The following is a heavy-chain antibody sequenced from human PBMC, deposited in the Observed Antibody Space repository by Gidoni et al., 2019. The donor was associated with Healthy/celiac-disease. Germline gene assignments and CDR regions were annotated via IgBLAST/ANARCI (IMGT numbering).Heavy chain of an antibody. J-gene: IGHJ4*02. V-gene: IGHV3-23*01. CDR2: ISGSGGST. Sequence: EVQLLESGGGLVQPGGSLRLYGAASGFTFSSYAMSGVRQAPGKGLGWVSAISGSGGSTYSADSVQGRFTISRDNSKNTLYLQMNSLRAEDTAVYYCAKFRPGVAFDYFDYWGQGTLVTVSS. CDR3: AKFRPGVAFDYFDY. CDR1: GFTFSSYA. D-gene: IGHD5-12*01.